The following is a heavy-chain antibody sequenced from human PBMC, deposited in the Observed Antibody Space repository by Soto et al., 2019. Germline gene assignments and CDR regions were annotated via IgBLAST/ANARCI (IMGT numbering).Heavy chain of an antibody. Sequence: PSETLSLTCTVSGGSISFYYWSWIRQPPGKGLEWIGIIHHSGSTYYNPSLRSRITISVDTSKNQFSLKMPSVTAADTAVYYCARSSGYVPGGYWGQGILVTVSS. V-gene: IGHV4-59*04. J-gene: IGHJ4*02. CDR1: GGSISFYY. CDR3: ARSSGYVPGGY. D-gene: IGHD5-12*01. CDR2: IHHSGST.